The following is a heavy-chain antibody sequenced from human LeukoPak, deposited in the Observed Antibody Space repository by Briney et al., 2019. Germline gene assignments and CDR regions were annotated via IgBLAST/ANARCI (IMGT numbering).Heavy chain of an antibody. CDR2: ISGSGGST. V-gene: IGHV3-23*01. Sequence: PGGSLRLSCAASGFTFGSYAMSWVRQAPGKGLEWVSAISGSGGSTYYADSVKGRFTISRDNSKNTLYLQMNSLRAEDTAVYYCATRITIFGVAQYWGQGTLVTVSS. D-gene: IGHD3-3*01. J-gene: IGHJ4*02. CDR3: ATRITIFGVAQY. CDR1: GFTFGSYA.